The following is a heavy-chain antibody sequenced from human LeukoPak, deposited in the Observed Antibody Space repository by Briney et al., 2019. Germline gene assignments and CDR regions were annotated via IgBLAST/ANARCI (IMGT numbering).Heavy chain of an antibody. CDR3: AKDIAHGNAFDI. Sequence: GGSLRLTCAASGFTFDDYAMHWVRQAPGKGLEWDSGISWNSGSIGYADSVKGRFTISRDNAKNSLYLQMNSLRAEDTALYYCAKDIAHGNAFDIWGQGTMVTVSS. D-gene: IGHD1-26*01. CDR1: GFTFDDYA. V-gene: IGHV3-9*01. CDR2: ISWNSGSI. J-gene: IGHJ3*02.